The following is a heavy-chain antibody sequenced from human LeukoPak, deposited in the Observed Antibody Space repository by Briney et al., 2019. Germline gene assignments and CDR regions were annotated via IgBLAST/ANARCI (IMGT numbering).Heavy chain of an antibody. J-gene: IGHJ5*02. CDR1: GYTFTGYY. Sequence: ASVKVSCKASGYTFTGYYMHWVRQAPGQGLEWMGWINPNSGGTDYAQKFQGRVTMTRDTSISTAYMELSRLRSDDTAVYYCARGASGVSQGDDWFDPWGQGTLVTVSS. V-gene: IGHV1-2*02. D-gene: IGHD2-8*01. CDR3: ARGASGVSQGDDWFDP. CDR2: INPNSGGT.